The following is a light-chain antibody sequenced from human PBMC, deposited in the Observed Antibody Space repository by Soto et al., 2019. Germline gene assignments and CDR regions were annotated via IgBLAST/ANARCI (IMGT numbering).Light chain of an antibody. CDR3: QQYDTLPYT. J-gene: IGKJ2*01. V-gene: IGKV1-33*01. CDR1: QDISTY. CDR2: DAS. Sequence: DIQMTQSPSSLSASVGDRVTITCQASQDISTYLNWFQQKPGKAPKLLIYDASNLEAGVPSRFSGSGSGTDFSFTISSLQPEDIATYYCQQYDTLPYTVGQGTKLEIK.